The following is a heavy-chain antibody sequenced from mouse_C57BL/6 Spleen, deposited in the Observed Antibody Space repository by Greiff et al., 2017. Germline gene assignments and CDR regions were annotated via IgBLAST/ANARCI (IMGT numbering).Heavy chain of an antibody. CDR3: ARPLTAVVAHFDY. CDR1: GYTFTGYW. V-gene: IGHV1-9*01. D-gene: IGHD1-1*01. J-gene: IGHJ2*01. CDR2: ILPGSGST. Sequence: QVQLQQSGAELMKPGASVKLSCKATGYTFTGYWIEWVKQRPGHGLEWIGEILPGSGSTNYNEKFKGKATFTADTSSNTAYMQLSSLTTEDSAIYDCARPLTAVVAHFDYWGQGTTLTVSS.